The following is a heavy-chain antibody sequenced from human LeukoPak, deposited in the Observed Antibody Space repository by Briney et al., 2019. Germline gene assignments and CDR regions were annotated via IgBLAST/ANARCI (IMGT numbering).Heavy chain of an antibody. J-gene: IGHJ3*02. CDR1: GGSISSYY. D-gene: IGHD3-3*01. Sequence: SETLSLTCTVSGGSISSYYWSWIRQPAGKGLEWIGRIYTSGSTNYNPSLKSRVTMSVDTSKNQFSLKLSSVTAADTAVYYCAKHADRYDFWSGPLDAFDIWGQGTMVTVSS. CDR3: AKHADRYDFWSGPLDAFDI. V-gene: IGHV4-4*07. CDR2: IYTSGST.